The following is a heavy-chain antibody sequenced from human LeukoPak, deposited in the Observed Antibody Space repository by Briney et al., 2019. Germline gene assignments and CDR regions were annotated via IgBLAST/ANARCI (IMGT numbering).Heavy chain of an antibody. V-gene: IGHV4-34*01. D-gene: IGHD6-13*01. J-gene: IGHJ5*02. Sequence: SETLSLTCAVCGGSFSGYYWSWIRQPPGKGLEWIGEINHSGSTNYNPSLKSRVTISVDTSKNQFSLKLSSVTAADTAVYYCARRRIAAAVFNWFDPWGQGTLVTVSS. CDR3: ARRRIAAAVFNWFDP. CDR2: INHSGST. CDR1: GGSFSGYY.